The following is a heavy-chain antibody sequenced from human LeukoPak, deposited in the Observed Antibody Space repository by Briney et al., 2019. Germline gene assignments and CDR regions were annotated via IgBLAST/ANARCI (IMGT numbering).Heavy chain of an antibody. V-gene: IGHV4-59*06. CDR3: ARGSGYVVSGGNWFDP. Sequence: SETPSLTCTVSGGSIRSYYWSWIRQPPGKGLEWIGFIYYSGSTYYNPSLKSRVTISVDTSKNQFSLKLSSVTAADTAMYYCARGSGYVVSGGNWFDPWGQGTLVNVSS. CDR2: IYYSGST. CDR1: GGSIRSYY. J-gene: IGHJ5*02. D-gene: IGHD5-12*01.